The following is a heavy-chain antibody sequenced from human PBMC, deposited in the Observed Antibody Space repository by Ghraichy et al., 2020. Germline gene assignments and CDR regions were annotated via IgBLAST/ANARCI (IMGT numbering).Heavy chain of an antibody. D-gene: IGHD3-16*01. J-gene: IGHJ4*02. V-gene: IGHV3-66*01. CDR2: IYAGGDT. CDR1: GFTVRSYY. Sequence: LSLTCAASGFTVRSYYMAWVRQAPGKGLECVSVIYAGGDTYYADSVKGRFTVSRDISKNSLYLQMNSLRVDDTAVYYCAKDVHYWGLDYWGQGTLVTVSS. CDR3: AKDVHYWGLDY.